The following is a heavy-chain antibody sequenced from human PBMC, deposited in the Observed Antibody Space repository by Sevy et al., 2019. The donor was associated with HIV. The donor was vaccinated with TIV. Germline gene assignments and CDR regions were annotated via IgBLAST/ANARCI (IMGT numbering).Heavy chain of an antibody. CDR2: IYHSGST. CDR3: ARVGRHYDSSGYYYFDY. V-gene: IGHV4-38-2*01. J-gene: IGHJ4*02. Sequence: SETLSLTCAVSGYSISSGYYWGWIRQPPGKGLEWIGSIYHSGSTYYNPSLKSRVTISVDTSKNQFSLKLSSVTAADTAVYYCARVGRHYDSSGYYYFDYWGPGTLVTVSS. CDR1: GYSISSGYY. D-gene: IGHD3-22*01.